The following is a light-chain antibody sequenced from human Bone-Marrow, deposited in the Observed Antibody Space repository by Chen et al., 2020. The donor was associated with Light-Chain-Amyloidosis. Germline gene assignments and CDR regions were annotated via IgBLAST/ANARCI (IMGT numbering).Light chain of an antibody. J-gene: IGLJ1*01. CDR1: NSNIGASYY. V-gene: IGLV1-40*01. CDR3: QSYDNSLSGNFV. CDR2: GNS. Sequence: QPVLTQPPSLSGAPGQRVTLSGPGSNSNIGASYYVHWYQQPPGTAPQLLIYGNSNRPSGVPDRFSGSKSDTSASLAITGLQAEDEADYYCQSYDNSLSGNFVFGTGTKVTVL.